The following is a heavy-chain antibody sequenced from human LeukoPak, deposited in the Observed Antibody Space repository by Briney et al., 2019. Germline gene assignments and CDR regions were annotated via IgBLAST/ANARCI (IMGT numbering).Heavy chain of an antibody. CDR2: ISYDGSET. Sequence: PGGSLRLSCAASGFSFSTYGMHWVRQAPGKGLDWVSFISYDGSETNYADSVKGRFTISRDNSKNTLYLQMNILRPDDTAVYYCLKDLNPASWTFDYWGQGTLVTVSS. CDR3: LKDLNPASWTFDY. V-gene: IGHV3-30*02. D-gene: IGHD3-10*01. J-gene: IGHJ4*02. CDR1: GFSFSTYG.